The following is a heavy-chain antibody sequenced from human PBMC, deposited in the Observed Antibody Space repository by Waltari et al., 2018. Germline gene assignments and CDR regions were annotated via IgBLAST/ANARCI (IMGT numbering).Heavy chain of an antibody. CDR2: IDTNPGRP. Sequence: QVVMVQSGAEVRKPGASGKVYCKAQGSIFTGSSLHWVRQAPGQGLEWMGIIDTNPGRPTIAQKFQQTVTMTRDTSTGTVYMELSNLRSEDTAVYFCARDGSRDGYSFLDYWGQGTRVSVSS. V-gene: IGHV1-46*01. CDR1: GSIFTGSS. J-gene: IGHJ4*02. CDR3: ARDGSRDGYSFLDY. D-gene: IGHD5-12*01.